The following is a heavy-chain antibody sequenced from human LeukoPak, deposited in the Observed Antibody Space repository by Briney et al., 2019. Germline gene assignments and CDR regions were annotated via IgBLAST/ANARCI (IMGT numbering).Heavy chain of an antibody. CDR2: IYRGGKT. J-gene: IGHJ6*03. Sequence: GGSLRLSCAASGFTFSSYEMNWVRQAPGKGLEWVSIIYRGGKTYYADSVKGRFTISRDNSKNTLYLQMNSLRAEETAVYYCARVGYSSSWHYYMDVWGKGPRSPSP. V-gene: IGHV3-66*02. CDR1: GFTFSSYE. CDR3: ARVGYSSSWHYYMDV. D-gene: IGHD6-13*01.